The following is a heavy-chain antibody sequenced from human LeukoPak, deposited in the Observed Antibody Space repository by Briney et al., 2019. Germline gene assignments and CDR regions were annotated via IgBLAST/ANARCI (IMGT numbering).Heavy chain of an antibody. Sequence: PGGSLRLSCAASGFTFSSYSMNWVRQAPGKGLEWVSSISSSSSYIYYADSVEGRFTISRDNAKNSLYLQMNSLRAEDTAVYYCARDRLAVTTGWFDPWGQGTLVTVSS. J-gene: IGHJ5*02. CDR1: GFTFSSYS. CDR3: ARDRLAVTTGWFDP. D-gene: IGHD4-17*01. CDR2: ISSSSSYI. V-gene: IGHV3-21*01.